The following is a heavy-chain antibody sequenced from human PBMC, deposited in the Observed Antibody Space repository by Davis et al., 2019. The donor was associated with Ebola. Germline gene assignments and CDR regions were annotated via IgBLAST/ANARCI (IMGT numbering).Heavy chain of an antibody. CDR3: ARRVIGQFDAFDI. CDR1: GFTFSSYA. J-gene: IGHJ3*02. CDR2: ISGSGGST. D-gene: IGHD5-24*01. Sequence: PGGSLRLSCAASGFTFSSYAMSWVRQAPGKGLEWVSAISGSGGSTYYADSVKGRFTISRDNSKNTLYLQMNSLRAEDTAVFYCARRVIGQFDAFDIWGQGTMVTVSS. V-gene: IGHV3-23*01.